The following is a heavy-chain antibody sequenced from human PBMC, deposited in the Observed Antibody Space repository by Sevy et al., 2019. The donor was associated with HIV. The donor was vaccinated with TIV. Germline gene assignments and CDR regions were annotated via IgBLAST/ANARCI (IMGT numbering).Heavy chain of an antibody. CDR1: GFTFSSYE. D-gene: IGHD3-3*01. J-gene: IGHJ6*02. CDR3: ARAPTIQSRFLEWSPGYYGMDV. Sequence: GGSLRLSCAASGFTFSSYEMNWVRQAPGKGLEWVSYISSSGSTIYYADSVKGRFTISRDNAKNSLYLQMNSLRAEDTAVYYCARAPTIQSRFLEWSPGYYGMDVWGQGTTVTVSS. CDR2: ISSSGSTI. V-gene: IGHV3-48*03.